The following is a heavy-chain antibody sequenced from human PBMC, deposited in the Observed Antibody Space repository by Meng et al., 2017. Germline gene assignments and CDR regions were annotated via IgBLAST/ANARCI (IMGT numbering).Heavy chain of an antibody. CDR2: IYWDDDK. V-gene: IGHV2-5*02. CDR1: GFTLSTSEGC. CDR3: AHRTVGYSSGWEFDY. Sequence: KKSCHTLVEPHQTPTPPCTFFGFTLSTSEGCVCWIRQPPGKALAWLALIYWDDDKRYSPSLKSRLTITKETSNNQVVLTMTNMDPVDTSTYYCAHRTVGYSSGWEFDYWGQGTLVTVSS. D-gene: IGHD6-19*01. J-gene: IGHJ4*02.